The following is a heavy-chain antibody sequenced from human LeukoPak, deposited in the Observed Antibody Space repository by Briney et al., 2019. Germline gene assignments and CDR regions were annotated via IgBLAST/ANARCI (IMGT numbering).Heavy chain of an antibody. Sequence: ASVNVSCKASGYTFTSYGISWVRQAPGQGLEWMGWISAYNGNTNYAQKLQGRVTMTTDTSTSTAYMELRSLRSDDTAVYYCARSLKYYDYVWGSYIPFYWGQGALGT. V-gene: IGHV1-18*01. CDR1: GYTFTSYG. CDR2: ISAYNGNT. CDR3: ARSLKYYDYVWGSYIPFY. J-gene: IGHJ4*02. D-gene: IGHD3-16*01.